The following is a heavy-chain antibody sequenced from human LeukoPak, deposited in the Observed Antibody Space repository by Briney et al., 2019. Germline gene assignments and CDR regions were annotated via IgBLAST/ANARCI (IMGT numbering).Heavy chain of an antibody. CDR2: IYYSGST. J-gene: IGHJ6*02. D-gene: IGHD5-18*01. CDR3: ARKGYSYGYMGYYYGMDV. Sequence: SETLSLTCTVSGGSISSGSYYWSWIRQPPGKGLEWIGYIYYSGSTNYNPSLKSRVTISVDTSKNQFSLKLSSVTAADTAVYYCARKGYSYGYMGYYYGMDVWGQGTTVTVSS. V-gene: IGHV4-61*01. CDR1: GGSISSGSYY.